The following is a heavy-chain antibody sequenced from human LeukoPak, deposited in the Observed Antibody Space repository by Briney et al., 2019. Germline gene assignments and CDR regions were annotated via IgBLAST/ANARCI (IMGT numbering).Heavy chain of an antibody. CDR1: GFTFSSYG. CDR2: INEEGSEK. CDR3: VRDANYYFDY. Sequence: PGGSLRLSCAASGFTFSSYGMHWVRQAPGKGLEWVANINEEGSEKYYVDSVKGRFTISRDNSNNTLFLHMNNLRVEDTAVYYCVRDANYYFDYWGQGTLVTVSS. J-gene: IGHJ4*02. D-gene: IGHD1-7*01. V-gene: IGHV3-7*01.